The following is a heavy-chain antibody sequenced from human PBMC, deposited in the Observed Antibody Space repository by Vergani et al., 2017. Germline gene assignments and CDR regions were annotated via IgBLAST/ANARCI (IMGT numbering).Heavy chain of an antibody. D-gene: IGHD2-21*01. CDR1: GFTFSSYA. V-gene: IGHV3-23*04. Sequence: VQLVDSGGGVVQPGGSLRLSCGASGFTFSSYAMTWVRLAPGKGLQWVSAISGSGGNTFYTDSVKGRFTISRDNSKDTLYLQMNSLRVEDTAIYYCAKARDPNCKGGNCYSYYYGLDLWGQGTTVTVSS. CDR3: AKARDPNCKGGNCYSYYYGLDL. CDR2: ISGSGGNT. J-gene: IGHJ6*02.